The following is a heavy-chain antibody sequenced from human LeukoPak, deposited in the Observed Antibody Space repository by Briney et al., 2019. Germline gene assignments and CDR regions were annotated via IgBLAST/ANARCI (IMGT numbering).Heavy chain of an antibody. J-gene: IGHJ6*04. CDR3: ARDSVIWNDPFFDYYYGMDV. CDR1: GFTFSSYS. CDR2: ISSSSSYI. V-gene: IGHV3-21*01. Sequence: GGSLRLSCAASGFTFSSYSMNWVRQAPGKGLEWVSSISSSSSYIYYADSVKGRFTISRDNAKNSLYLQMNSLRAEDTAVYYCARDSVIWNDPFFDYYYGMDVWGKGTTVTVSS. D-gene: IGHD1-1*01.